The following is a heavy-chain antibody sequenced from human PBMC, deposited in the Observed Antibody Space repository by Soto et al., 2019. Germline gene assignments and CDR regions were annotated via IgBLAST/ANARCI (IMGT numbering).Heavy chain of an antibody. Sequence: PSETLSLTCTVSGGSISSGDFYWSRIRQPPGRGLEWIGYISYSGSAYYNTSLKSRVTISVDTSKNQFSLKLNSVTAADTAVYYCARGGPTGGSYKYNRFEPWGQGTPVTVSS. CDR2: ISYSGSA. V-gene: IGHV4-30-4*01. D-gene: IGHD2-15*01. CDR3: ARGGPTGGSYKYNRFEP. J-gene: IGHJ5*02. CDR1: GGSISSGDFY.